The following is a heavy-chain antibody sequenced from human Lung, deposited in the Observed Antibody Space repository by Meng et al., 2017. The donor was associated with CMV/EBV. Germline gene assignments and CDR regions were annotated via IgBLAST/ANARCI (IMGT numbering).Heavy chain of an antibody. D-gene: IGHD6-19*01. V-gene: IGHV1-46*01. CDR3: ARGSSGWTYYFEY. CDR1: GYTFTSYY. Sequence: ASXXVSRKASGYTFTSYYMHWVRQAPGQGLEWMGIINPSGGSTSYAQKFQGRVTMTRDTSTSTVYMELSSLRSEDTAVYYCARGSSGWTYYFEYWGQGKXVTVSS. J-gene: IGHJ4*02. CDR2: INPSGGST.